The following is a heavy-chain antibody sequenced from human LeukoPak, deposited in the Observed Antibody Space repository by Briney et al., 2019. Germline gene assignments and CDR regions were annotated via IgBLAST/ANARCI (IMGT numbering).Heavy chain of an antibody. Sequence: ASVKVSCKASGYTFTSYGISWVRQAPGQGLEWMGWINPNSGGTNYAQKFQGRVTMTRDTSISTAYMELSRLRSDDTAVYYCARVRRTGGRVVAANYFDYWGQGTLVTVSS. J-gene: IGHJ4*02. CDR1: GYTFTSYG. D-gene: IGHD2-15*01. V-gene: IGHV1-2*02. CDR2: INPNSGGT. CDR3: ARVRRTGGRVVAANYFDY.